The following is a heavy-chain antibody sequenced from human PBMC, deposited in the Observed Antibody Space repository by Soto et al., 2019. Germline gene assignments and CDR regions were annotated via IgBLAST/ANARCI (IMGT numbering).Heavy chain of an antibody. CDR3: ARPPRDLWSGYSTYFDY. J-gene: IGHJ4*02. Sequence: PGGSLRLSCEGSGFPFSSYAIHWVRQTPGKGLEWVAVISYDGSITYYSDSVKGRFTISRDTPTNTVYLQLNGLRGGDTAVYYCARPPRDLWSGYSTYFDYWGQGTLVTVSS. CDR1: GFPFSSYA. D-gene: IGHD3-3*01. CDR2: ISYDGSIT. V-gene: IGHV3-30-3*01.